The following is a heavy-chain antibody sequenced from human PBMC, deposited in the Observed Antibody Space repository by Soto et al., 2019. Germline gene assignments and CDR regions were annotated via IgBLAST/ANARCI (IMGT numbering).Heavy chain of an antibody. V-gene: IGHV1-18*01. CDR2: ISAYNGNT. Sequence: ASVKVSCKASGYTFTSYGISWVRQAPGQGLEWMGWISAYNGNTNYAQKLQGRVTMTTDTSTSTAYMELRSLRSDDTAVYYCARDGPSKHDYSNSLPHDAFDIWGQGTMVTVSS. J-gene: IGHJ3*02. D-gene: IGHD4-4*01. CDR3: ARDGPSKHDYSNSLPHDAFDI. CDR1: GYTFTSYG.